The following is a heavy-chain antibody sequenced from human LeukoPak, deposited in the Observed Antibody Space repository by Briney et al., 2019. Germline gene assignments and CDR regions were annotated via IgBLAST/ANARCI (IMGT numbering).Heavy chain of an antibody. CDR1: GYTFTGYY. D-gene: IGHD3-10*01. CDR2: INPNSGGT. J-gene: IGHJ6*02. CDR3: ARDEITMVRGVRVYYYYGMDV. V-gene: IGHV1-2*02. Sequence: ASVKVSCKASGYTFTGYYMHWVRQAPGQGLEWMGWINPNSGGTNYAQKFQGRVTMTRDTSISTAYMELSRLRSDDMAVYYCARDEITMVRGVRVYYYYGMDVWGQGTMVTVSS.